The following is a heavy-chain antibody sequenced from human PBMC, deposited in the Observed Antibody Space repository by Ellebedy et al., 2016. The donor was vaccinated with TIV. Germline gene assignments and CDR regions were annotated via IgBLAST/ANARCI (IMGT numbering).Heavy chain of an antibody. CDR2: INPNSGGT. D-gene: IGHD6-13*01. CDR3: ARGGSSSWYLEFDY. J-gene: IGHJ4*02. V-gene: IGHV1-2*04. Sequence: ASVKVSCKASGYTFTGYYMHWVRQAPGQGLEWMGWINPNSGGTNYAQKFQGWVTMTRDTSISTAHMELSRLRSDDTAVYYCARGGSSSWYLEFDYWGQGTQVTVSS. CDR1: GYTFTGYY.